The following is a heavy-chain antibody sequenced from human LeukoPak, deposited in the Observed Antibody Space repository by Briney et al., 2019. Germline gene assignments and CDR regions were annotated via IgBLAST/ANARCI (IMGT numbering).Heavy chain of an antibody. V-gene: IGHV4-59*01. D-gene: IGHD6-13*01. CDR3: ARAMGGAGTVTDY. CDR2: IYYSGST. CDR1: GGSISSYY. J-gene: IGHJ4*02. Sequence: SETLSLTCTVSGGSISSYYWSWIRQPPGKGLEWIGYIYYSGSTNYNPPLKSRVTISLDTSKNQFSLKLNSVTAADTAVYYCARAMGGAGTVTDYWGQGTLVTVSS.